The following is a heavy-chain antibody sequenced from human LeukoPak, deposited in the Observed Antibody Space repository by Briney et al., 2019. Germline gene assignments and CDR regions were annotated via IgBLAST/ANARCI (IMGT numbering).Heavy chain of an antibody. Sequence: ASVKVSCKASGYTFTSYDINWVRQATGQGLEWMGWMNPNSGNTGYAQKFQGRVTMTRNTSISTAYMELSSLRSEDTAVYYRARGFLEWLLPPYYYMDVWGKGTTVTVSS. CDR1: GYTFTSYD. V-gene: IGHV1-8*01. CDR2: MNPNSGNT. D-gene: IGHD3-3*01. CDR3: ARGFLEWLLPPYYYMDV. J-gene: IGHJ6*03.